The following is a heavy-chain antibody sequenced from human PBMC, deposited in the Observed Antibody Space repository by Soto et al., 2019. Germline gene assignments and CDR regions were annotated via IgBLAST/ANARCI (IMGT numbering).Heavy chain of an antibody. V-gene: IGHV4-4*07. CDR1: GGSISSYY. D-gene: IGHD6-19*01. J-gene: IGHJ4*02. CDR2: IYTSGST. Sequence: SETLSLTCTVSGGSISSYYWSWIRQPAGKGLEWIGRIYTSGSTNYNPSLKSRVSMSVDTSKNQFSLKLGSVTAADTAVYYCARGVPYSSAFDYWGQGTLVRVSA. CDR3: ARGVPYSSAFDY.